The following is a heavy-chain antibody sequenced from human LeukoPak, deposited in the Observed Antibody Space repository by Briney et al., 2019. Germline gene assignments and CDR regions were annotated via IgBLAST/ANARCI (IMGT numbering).Heavy chain of an antibody. CDR1: GFTFSSYA. V-gene: IGHV3-33*08. CDR2: IWYDGSNK. Sequence: GGSLRLSCAASGFTFSSYAMHWVRQAPGKGLEWVTVIWYDGSNKYYADSVKGRFTISRDNSKNTLYLQMNSLRAEDTAVYYCARSDYYDTSGYFNYWGQGTLVTVSS. D-gene: IGHD3-22*01. J-gene: IGHJ4*02. CDR3: ARSDYYDTSGYFNY.